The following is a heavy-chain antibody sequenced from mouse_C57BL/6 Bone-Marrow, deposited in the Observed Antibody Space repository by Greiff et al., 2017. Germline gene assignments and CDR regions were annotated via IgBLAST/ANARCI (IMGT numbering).Heavy chain of an antibody. V-gene: IGHV1-81*01. CDR3: ARPLLLRYFDY. CDR2: IYPRSGNT. Sequence: QVHVKQSVAELARPGASVKLSCTASGYTFTSSGIRWVKQRTGQGLEWIGEIYPRSGNTYYNEKFKGKATLTADKSSSTAYMELRSLTSEDSAVYFCARPLLLRYFDYWGQGTTLTVSA. CDR1: GYTFTSSG. J-gene: IGHJ2*01. D-gene: IGHD1-1*01.